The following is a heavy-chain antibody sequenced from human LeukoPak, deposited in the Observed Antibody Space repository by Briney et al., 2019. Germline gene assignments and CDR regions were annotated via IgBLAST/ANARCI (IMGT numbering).Heavy chain of an antibody. V-gene: IGHV4-39*07. J-gene: IGHJ4*02. Sequence: SETLSLTCTVSGGSISSSSYYWGWIRQPPGKGLEWIGSIYYSGSTYYNPSLKSRVTISVDTSKNQFSLKLSSVTAADTAVYYCARETHDFWSGYYTGGVVYYFDYWGQGTLVTVSS. CDR3: ARETHDFWSGYYTGGVVYYFDY. CDR1: GGSISSSSYY. CDR2: IYYSGST. D-gene: IGHD3-3*01.